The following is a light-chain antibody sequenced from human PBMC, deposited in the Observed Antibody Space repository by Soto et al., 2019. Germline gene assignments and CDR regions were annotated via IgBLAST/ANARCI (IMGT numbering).Light chain of an antibody. J-gene: IGLJ1*01. CDR3: SSYTSSSTYV. V-gene: IGLV2-14*01. Sequence: QSVLTQPASVSGSPGQSITISCTGTSSDVGGYNYVSWYQQHPGKAPKLMIYEVSNLPSGVSNRFSGSKSGNTASLTISGLQAEDEADYYCSSYTSSSTYVFGTGTKLTVL. CDR1: SSDVGGYNY. CDR2: EVS.